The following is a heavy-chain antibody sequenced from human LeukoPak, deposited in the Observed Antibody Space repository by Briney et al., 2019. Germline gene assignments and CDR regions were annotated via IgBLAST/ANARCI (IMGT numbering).Heavy chain of an antibody. CDR1: GFFFGAYA. V-gene: IGHV3-49*03. CDR3: ARDQLGGDPDDYYYYYMDV. Sequence: GGSLRLSCTTSGFFFGAYAMSWFRQAPGKGLEWVGFIRSKTYGGAIEYAASVKGRFTILRDDSKGIAYLQMNSLKTEDTAVYYCARDQLGGDPDDYYYYYMDVWGKGTTVTVSS. J-gene: IGHJ6*03. CDR2: IRSKTYGGAI. D-gene: IGHD4-17*01.